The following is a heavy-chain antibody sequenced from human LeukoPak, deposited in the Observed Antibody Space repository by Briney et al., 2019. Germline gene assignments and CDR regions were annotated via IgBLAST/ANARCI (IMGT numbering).Heavy chain of an antibody. CDR2: ISSSGSTI. CDR3: ARDVRRRKGVNYILDY. D-gene: IGHD3-10*01. V-gene: IGHV3-11*01. Sequence: GGSLRLSCAASGFTFSDYYMSWIRQAPGKGLEWVSYISSSGSTIYYADSVKGRFTISRDNAKNSLYLQMNSLRAEDTAVYYCARDVRRRKGVNYILDYWGQGTLVTVSS. J-gene: IGHJ4*02. CDR1: GFTFSDYY.